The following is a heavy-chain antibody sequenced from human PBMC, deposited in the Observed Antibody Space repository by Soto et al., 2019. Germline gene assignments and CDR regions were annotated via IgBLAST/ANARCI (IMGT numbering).Heavy chain of an antibody. D-gene: IGHD2-2*02. J-gene: IGHJ4*02. CDR2: GSN. Sequence: GSNYYKPYLKNLVTISVDTSKNQFSLKLSSVTAADTAVYYCASIVVVPDATPYYFDNWGQGTLVNVSS. V-gene: IGHV4-31*01. CDR3: ASIVVVPDATPYYFDN.